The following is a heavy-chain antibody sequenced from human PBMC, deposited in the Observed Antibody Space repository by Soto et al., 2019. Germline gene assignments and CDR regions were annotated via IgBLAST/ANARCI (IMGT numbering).Heavy chain of an antibody. D-gene: IGHD4-17*01. Sequence: SETPFLPRAVSGFSLRKTYFWGWVPQPPGKGLEWIGNIYHSGTTYYNPSLESRVTISVDTSNNQFSLKLSSVTAADTAVYYCARAFYGDYAAHYYGMDVWGQGTTVTVSS. CDR1: GFSLRKTYF. CDR3: ARAFYGDYAAHYYGMDV. J-gene: IGHJ6*02. CDR2: IYHSGTT. V-gene: IGHV4-38-2*01.